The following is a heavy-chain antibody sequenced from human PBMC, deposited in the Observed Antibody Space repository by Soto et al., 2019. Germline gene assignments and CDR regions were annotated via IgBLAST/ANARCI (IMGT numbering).Heavy chain of an antibody. J-gene: IGHJ3*02. CDR2: ISWNSGSI. V-gene: IGHV3-9*01. Sequence: GGSLRLSCAASGFTFDDYAMHWVRQAPGKGLEWVSGISWNSGSIGYADSVKGRFTISRDNAKNSLYLQMNSLRAEDTALYYCAKDIAPRYSSRGDAFDIWGQGTMVTVSS. D-gene: IGHD6-13*01. CDR3: AKDIAPRYSSRGDAFDI. CDR1: GFTFDDYA.